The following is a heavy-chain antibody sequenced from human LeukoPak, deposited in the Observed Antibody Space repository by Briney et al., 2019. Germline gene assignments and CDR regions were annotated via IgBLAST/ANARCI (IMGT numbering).Heavy chain of an antibody. CDR1: GFAFNTYS. Sequence: PGGSLRPSCAASGFAFNTYSMNWVRQAPGKGLEWVSFIFSSSTYIYYTDSVKGRLTISRDNARNSLYLQMDNLRAEDTGVYYCARDFYDGFALDYWGQGTLVTVSS. J-gene: IGHJ4*02. CDR2: IFSSSTYI. D-gene: IGHD2/OR15-2a*01. V-gene: IGHV3-21*03. CDR3: ARDFYDGFALDY.